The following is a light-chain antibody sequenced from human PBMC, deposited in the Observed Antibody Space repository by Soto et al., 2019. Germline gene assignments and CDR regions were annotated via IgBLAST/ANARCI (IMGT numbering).Light chain of an antibody. CDR2: EGT. CDR1: SSDVGSYNL. CDR3: CSYAGSFTYV. Sequence: QPVSVSGSPGQSITFSCTGTSSDVGSYNLVSWFQQHPGKAPKLIIYEGTKRPSGISNRFSGSKSGNTASLTISGLQAEDEADYYCCSYAGSFTYVIGTGTKLTVL. J-gene: IGLJ1*01. V-gene: IGLV2-23*01.